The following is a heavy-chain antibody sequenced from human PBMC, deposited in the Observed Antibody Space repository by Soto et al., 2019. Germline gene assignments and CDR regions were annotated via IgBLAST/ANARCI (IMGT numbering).Heavy chain of an antibody. CDR1: GFTFSNFG. J-gene: IGHJ4*02. D-gene: IGHD6-13*01. CDR2: ISYDGNIK. CDR3: AKLWSPVTAAVDDY. Sequence: QVQLVESGGGVVQPGRSLRLSCAASGFTFSNFGMHWVRQAPGTGLEWVASISYDGNIKYSADSVKGRFTISRDNSKNTLYLQLNSLRGEYTAVYYCAKLWSPVTAAVDDYWGQGTLVTVSA. V-gene: IGHV3-30*18.